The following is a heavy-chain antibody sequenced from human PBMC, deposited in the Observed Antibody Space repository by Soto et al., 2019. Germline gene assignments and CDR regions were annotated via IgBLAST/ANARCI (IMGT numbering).Heavy chain of an antibody. Sequence: GGSLRLSCAASGFTFTSYWMHWVRQAPGKGLVWVSRIKSDVTPTTYADSVKGRFTISRDNAKNTVFLQMNSLGDEDTAVYLCTAGRATRKGIYHFEDWGKGSRVTFSS. V-gene: IGHV3-74*01. J-gene: IGHJ4*02. CDR1: GFTFTSYW. CDR3: TAGRATRKGIYHFED. CDR2: IKSDVTPT. D-gene: IGHD3-3*02.